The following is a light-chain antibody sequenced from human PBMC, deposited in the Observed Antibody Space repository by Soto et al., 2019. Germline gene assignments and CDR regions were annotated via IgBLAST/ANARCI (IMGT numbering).Light chain of an antibody. Sequence: QSVLTQPPSVSGAPGQRVIISRTGSSSNIGAGYDVHWYQQLPGTAPKLLIHGNSNRPSGVPDRFSGSKSGTSASLAITGLQAEDDAEYYCQSYDTSLSCPWDFGTGTKVPVL. CDR1: SSNIGAGYD. J-gene: IGLJ1*01. CDR2: GNS. CDR3: QSYDTSLSCPWD. V-gene: IGLV1-40*01.